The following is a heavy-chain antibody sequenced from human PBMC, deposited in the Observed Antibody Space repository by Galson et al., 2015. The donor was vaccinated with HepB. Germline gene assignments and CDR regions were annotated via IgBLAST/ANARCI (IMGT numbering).Heavy chain of an antibody. D-gene: IGHD6-13*01. CDR2: IRSKAYGGTT. Sequence: SLRLSCAASGFTFGDYAMSWVRQAPGKGLEWVGFIRSKAYGGTTEYAASVKGRFTISRDDSKSIAYLQMNSLKTEDTAVYYCTRLPLKQQLVHHLFDYWGQGTLVTVSS. CDR3: TRLPLKQQLVHHLFDY. CDR1: GFTFGDYA. V-gene: IGHV3-49*04. J-gene: IGHJ4*02.